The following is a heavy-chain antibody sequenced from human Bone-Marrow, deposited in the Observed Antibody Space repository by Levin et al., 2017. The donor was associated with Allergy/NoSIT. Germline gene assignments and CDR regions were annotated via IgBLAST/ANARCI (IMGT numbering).Heavy chain of an antibody. CDR3: ARRHSSGWYRVLFDY. D-gene: IGHD6-19*01. J-gene: IGHJ4*02. CDR1: GGSISSSSYY. CDR2: IYYSGST. Sequence: GSLRLSCTVSGGSISSSSYYWGWIRQPPGKGLEWIGSIYYSGSTYYNPSLKSRVTISVDTSKNQFSLKLSSVTAADTAVYYCARRHSSGWYRVLFDYWGQGTLVTVSS. V-gene: IGHV4-39*01.